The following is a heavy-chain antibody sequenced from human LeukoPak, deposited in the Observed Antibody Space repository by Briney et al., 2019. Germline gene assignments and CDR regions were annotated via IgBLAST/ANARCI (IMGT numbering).Heavy chain of an antibody. CDR1: GYSFTSYW. Sequence: GESLKISCKGSGYSFTSYWIGWVRQMPGKGLECMGIIHPSDSETRYSPSFQGQVTLSADKSNNIAYLQWSSLKASDTAMYYCARIRYSSSSRYLDIWGQGTMVTVSS. D-gene: IGHD6-19*01. CDR3: ARIRYSSSSRYLDI. CDR2: IHPSDSET. J-gene: IGHJ3*02. V-gene: IGHV5-51*01.